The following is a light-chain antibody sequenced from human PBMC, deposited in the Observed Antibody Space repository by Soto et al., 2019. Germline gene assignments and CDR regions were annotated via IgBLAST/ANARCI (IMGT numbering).Light chain of an antibody. V-gene: IGKV3-15*01. CDR1: QSVSSN. CDR2: GAS. Sequence: EIVVTQSPATLSVSPGERATLSCRASQSVSSNLAWYQQKPGQAPRLLIYGASTRATGIPARFSGSGPGTEFTLTISSLQSEDFAVYYCQQYNNWPRAFGQGTKVDIK. J-gene: IGKJ1*01. CDR3: QQYNNWPRA.